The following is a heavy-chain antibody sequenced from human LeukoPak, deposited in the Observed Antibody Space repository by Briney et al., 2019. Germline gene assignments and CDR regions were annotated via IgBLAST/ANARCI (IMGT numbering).Heavy chain of an antibody. CDR1: GFTFSDYY. D-gene: IGHD5-18*01. CDR3: ARDPLKVDTAMVGAFDY. V-gene: IGHV3-11*04. J-gene: IGHJ4*02. CDR2: ISSSGSTI. Sequence: GGSLRLSCAASGFTFSDYYMSWIRQAPGKGLEWVSYISSSGSTIYYADSVKGRFTISRDNAKNSLYLKMNSLRAEDTAVYYCARDPLKVDTAMVGAFDYWGEGTLVTVSS.